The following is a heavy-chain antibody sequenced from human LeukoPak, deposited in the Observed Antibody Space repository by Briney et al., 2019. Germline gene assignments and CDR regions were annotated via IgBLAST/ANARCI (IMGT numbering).Heavy chain of an antibody. J-gene: IGHJ3*02. Sequence: GASVKVSCKASGYTFTSYDINWVRQAPGQGLEWMGWMSPNSGNTVYAQKFQGRVTITRNTSISTAYMELSSLRSEDTAVYYCAREVSVMDAFDIWGQGTMVTVSS. CDR2: MSPNSGNT. V-gene: IGHV1-8*03. CDR3: AREVSVMDAFDI. D-gene: IGHD2-21*01. CDR1: GYTFTSYD.